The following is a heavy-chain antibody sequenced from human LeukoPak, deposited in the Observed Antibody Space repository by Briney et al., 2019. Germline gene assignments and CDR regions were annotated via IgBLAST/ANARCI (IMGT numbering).Heavy chain of an antibody. J-gene: IGHJ3*02. CDR3: ARVSAEGAFDI. CDR1: GYSISSGYY. CDR2: IYHSGST. V-gene: IGHV4-38-2*02. Sequence: SETLSLTCTVSGYSISSGYYWGWIRQPPGKGLEWIGSIYHSGSTYYNPSLKSRVTISVDTSKNQFSLKLSSVTAADTAAYYCARVSAEGAFDIWGQGTMVTVFS.